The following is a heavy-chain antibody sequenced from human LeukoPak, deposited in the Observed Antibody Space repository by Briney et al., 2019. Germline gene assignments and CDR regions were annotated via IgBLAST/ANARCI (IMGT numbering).Heavy chain of an antibody. V-gene: IGHV3-23*01. Sequence: GGSLRLSCEASGFTFGSHAMSWVRQAPGKGLEWVAGIFGSGGSPHYADPVKGRVTISRDNSRNTVYLRINSLRAEDTAVYYCGKTTVGYSSGQKPAWPVDYWGQGTLVTVSS. CDR3: GKTTVGYSSGQKPAWPVDY. CDR2: IFGSGGSP. CDR1: GFTFGSHA. D-gene: IGHD5-18*01. J-gene: IGHJ4*02.